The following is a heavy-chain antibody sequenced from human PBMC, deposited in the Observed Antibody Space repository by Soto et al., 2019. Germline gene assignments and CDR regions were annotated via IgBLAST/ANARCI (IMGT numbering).Heavy chain of an antibody. D-gene: IGHD3-16*02. J-gene: IGHJ5*02. CDR1: GFTFSSYA. CDR2: ISGSGGST. Sequence: PGGSLRLSCAASGFTFSSYAMSWVRQAPGKGLEWVSAISGSGGSTYYADSVKGRFTISRDNSKNTLYLQMNSLRAEDTAVYYCAKLGRDYVWGSYPQIDWFDPWGQGTLVTVSS. CDR3: AKLGRDYVWGSYPQIDWFDP. V-gene: IGHV3-23*01.